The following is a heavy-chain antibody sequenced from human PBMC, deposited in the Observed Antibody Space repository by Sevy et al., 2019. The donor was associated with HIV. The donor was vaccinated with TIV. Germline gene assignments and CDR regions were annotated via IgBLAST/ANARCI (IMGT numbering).Heavy chain of an antibody. Sequence: GGSLRLSCAASGFTFSSYRMNWVRQAPGKGLEWVSYISSSSSTIYYADSVKGRFTISRDNAKNSLYLQMNSLRAEDTAVCYCARGCSGGSCYVHAFDIRGQGTMVTVSS. CDR3: ARGCSGGSCYVHAFDI. J-gene: IGHJ3*02. CDR2: ISSSSSTI. V-gene: IGHV3-48*01. D-gene: IGHD2-15*01. CDR1: GFTFSSYR.